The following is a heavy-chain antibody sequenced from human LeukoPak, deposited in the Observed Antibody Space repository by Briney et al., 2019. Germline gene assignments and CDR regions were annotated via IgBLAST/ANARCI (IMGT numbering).Heavy chain of an antibody. CDR1: GFTFISYG. J-gene: IGHJ6*03. V-gene: IGHV3-30*02. Sequence: PGGSLRLSCAASGFTFISYGMHWVRQAPGKGLEWVAFIRYDGSNKYYADSVKGRFTISGDNSKNTLYLQMNSLRAEDTAVYYCAKIAGPNYYYYYMDVWGKGTTVTVSS. CDR2: IRYDGSNK. CDR3: AKIAGPNYYYYYMDV.